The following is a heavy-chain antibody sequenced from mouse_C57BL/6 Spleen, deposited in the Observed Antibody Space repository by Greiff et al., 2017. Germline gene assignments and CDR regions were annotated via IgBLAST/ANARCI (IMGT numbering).Heavy chain of an antibody. Sequence: QVQLKQPGAELVMPGASVKLSCKASGYTFTSYWMHWVKQRPGQGLEWIGEIDPSDSYTNYNQKFKGKSTLTVDKSSSTAYMKLSSLTSEDSAVYYCARTTLVAPGYWGQGTPLTVSS. J-gene: IGHJ2*01. CDR1: GYTFTSYW. D-gene: IGHD1-1*01. CDR3: ARTTLVAPGY. CDR2: IDPSDSYT. V-gene: IGHV1-69*01.